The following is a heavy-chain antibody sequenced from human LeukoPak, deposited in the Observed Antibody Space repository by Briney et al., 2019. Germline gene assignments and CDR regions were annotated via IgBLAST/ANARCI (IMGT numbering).Heavy chain of an antibody. CDR3: ARLREIPVFGVVTKSTSYFDY. CDR1: GFTFGNYG. CDR2: IKQDRSEK. V-gene: IGHV3-7*01. Sequence: QSGGSLRLSCAASGFTFGNYGMSWVRQAPGKGLELVANIKQDRSEKYYVDSVKGRFTISRDNAKNSLYLQMNSLRAEDTAVYYCARLREIPVFGVVTKSTSYFDYWGQGTLVTVSS. D-gene: IGHD3-3*01. J-gene: IGHJ4*02.